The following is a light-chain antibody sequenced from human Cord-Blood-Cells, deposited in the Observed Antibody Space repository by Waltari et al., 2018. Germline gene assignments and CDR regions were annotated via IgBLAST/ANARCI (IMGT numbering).Light chain of an antibody. CDR3: QQYDNLPLT. J-gene: IGKJ3*01. CDR2: DAS. CDR1: QDISNY. V-gene: IGKV1-33*01. Sequence: DIPLTQSPSSLSASAGDRVTITCQASQDISNYLNWYQQKPGKAPKLLIYDASNLETGVPSRFSGSGSGTDFTFTISSLQPEDIATYYCQQYDNLPLTFGPGTKVDIK.